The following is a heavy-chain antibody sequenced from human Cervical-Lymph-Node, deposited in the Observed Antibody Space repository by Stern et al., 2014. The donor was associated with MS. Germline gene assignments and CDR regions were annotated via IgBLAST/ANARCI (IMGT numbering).Heavy chain of an antibody. D-gene: IGHD2-8*01. V-gene: IGHV1-69*09. Sequence: QVQLGQSGAEVKKPGSSVKVSCKASGGTFSSYTISWVRQAPGQGLEWMGRIIPILGIANYAQKFQGRVTMTADKSTSTAYMELSSLRSEDTAVYYCARDGGSMMVYASWGQGTLVTVSS. CDR2: IIPILGIA. CDR3: ARDGGSMMVYAS. CDR1: GGTFSSYT. J-gene: IGHJ4*02.